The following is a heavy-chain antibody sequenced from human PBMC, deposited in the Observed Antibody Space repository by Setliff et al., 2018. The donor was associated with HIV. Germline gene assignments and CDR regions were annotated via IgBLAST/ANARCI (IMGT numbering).Heavy chain of an antibody. J-gene: IGHJ6*03. CDR2: MSPNSGDT. D-gene: IGHD1-26*01. V-gene: IGHV1-8*01. Sequence: GASVKVSCKASGYTFISNDINWVRQATGQGLEWMGWMSPNSGDTGYAQKFQGRVAMTWNTSISTAYMELRSVTAADTAVYYCARQWAERVMDVWGNGTTVTVSS. CDR1: GYTFISND. CDR3: ARQWAERVMDV.